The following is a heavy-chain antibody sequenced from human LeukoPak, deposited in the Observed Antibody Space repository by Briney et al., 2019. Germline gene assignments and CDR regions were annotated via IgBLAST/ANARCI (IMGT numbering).Heavy chain of an antibody. D-gene: IGHD4-17*01. CDR2: INSDGSAK. CDR1: EFTFSSYE. Sequence: GGSLRLSCAASEFTFSSYEMNWVRQGPGKGLVWVSRINSDGSAKTYAASVKGRFTISRDNAKSTLYLQMNSLRAEDTAVYYCARGTISGDSGTGMDVWGQGTTVTVSS. CDR3: ARGTISGDSGTGMDV. J-gene: IGHJ6*02. V-gene: IGHV3-74*01.